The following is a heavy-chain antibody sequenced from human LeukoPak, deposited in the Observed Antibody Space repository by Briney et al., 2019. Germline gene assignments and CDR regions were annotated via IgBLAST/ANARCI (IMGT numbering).Heavy chain of an antibody. CDR1: GSSISSYY. V-gene: IGHV4-59*01. CDR3: ARDSYYDFWSGYSPYWYFDL. Sequence: SETLSLTCTVSGSSISSYYWRWIRQPPRKGLAWIGYIYYSGSTNYNPSLKSRVTISVDTSKNQFSLKLSSVTAADTAVYYCARDSYYDFWSGYSPYWYFDLWGRGTLVTVSS. CDR2: IYYSGST. J-gene: IGHJ2*01. D-gene: IGHD3-3*01.